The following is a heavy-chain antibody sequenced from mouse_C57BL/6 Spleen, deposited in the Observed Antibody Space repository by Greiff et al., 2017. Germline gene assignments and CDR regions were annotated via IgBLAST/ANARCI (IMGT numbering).Heavy chain of an antibody. Sequence: EVHLVESGGGLVKPGGSLKLSCAASGFTFSDYGMHWVRQAPEKGLEWVAYISSGSSTIYYADTVKGRFTISRDNAKNTLFLQMTSLRSEDTAVYYCARLYDYGPLLDWGQGTLVTVAA. D-gene: IGHD2-4*01. CDR2: ISSGSSTI. CDR1: GFTFSDYG. CDR3: ARLYDYGPLLD. V-gene: IGHV5-17*01. J-gene: IGHJ3*01.